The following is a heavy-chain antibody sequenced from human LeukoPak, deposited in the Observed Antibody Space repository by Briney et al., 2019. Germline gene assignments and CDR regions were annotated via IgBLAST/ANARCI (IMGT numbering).Heavy chain of an antibody. Sequence: SETLSLTCTVSGGSISSGDYYWSWIRQPPGKGLEWIGYIYYSGSTYYNPSLKSRVTISVDTSKNQFSLKLSSVTAADTAVYYCAREPSSVAGTLFDYWGQGTLVTVSS. CDR3: AREPSSVAGTLFDY. D-gene: IGHD6-19*01. CDR2: IYYSGST. CDR1: GGSISSGDYY. J-gene: IGHJ4*02. V-gene: IGHV4-30-4*01.